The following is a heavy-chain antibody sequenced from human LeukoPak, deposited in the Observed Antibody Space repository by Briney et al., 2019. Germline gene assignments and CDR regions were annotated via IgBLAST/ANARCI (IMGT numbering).Heavy chain of an antibody. J-gene: IGHJ6*02. CDR3: ARTDIVVVPAARSHYYGMDV. CDR2: INHSGCT. Sequence: SETLSLACAVYGGSFSGYYWSWIRQPPGKGLEWIGEINHSGCTNYNPSLKSRVTISVDTSKNQFSLKLSSVTAADTAVYYCARTDIVVVPAARSHYYGMDVWGQGTTVTVSS. D-gene: IGHD2-2*01. CDR1: GGSFSGYY. V-gene: IGHV4-34*01.